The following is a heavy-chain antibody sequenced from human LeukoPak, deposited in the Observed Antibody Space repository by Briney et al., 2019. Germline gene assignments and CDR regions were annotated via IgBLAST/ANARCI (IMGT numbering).Heavy chain of an antibody. J-gene: IGHJ5*02. CDR3: AAITYYYGSGSYSAP. CDR1: GFTFTSSA. CDR2: IVVGSGNT. Sequence: SVKVSCKASGFTFTSSAMQWVRQARGQRLEWIGWIVVGSGNTNYAQKFQERVTITRDMSTSTAYMELSSLRFEDTAVYYCAAITYYYGSGSYSAPWGQGTLVTVSS. D-gene: IGHD3-10*01. V-gene: IGHV1-58*02.